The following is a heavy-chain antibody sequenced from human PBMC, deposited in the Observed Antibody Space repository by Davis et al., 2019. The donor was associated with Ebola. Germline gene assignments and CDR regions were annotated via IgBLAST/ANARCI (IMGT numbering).Heavy chain of an antibody. CDR3: ARVDIAARLVLDYYGMDV. CDR1: GFTFSDYY. D-gene: IGHD6-6*01. Sequence: GESLKISCAASGFTFSDYYMSWIRHAPGKGLEWVSYISSSSSYTNYADSVKGRFTISRDNAKNSLYLQMNSLRAEDTAVYYCARVDIAARLVLDYYGMDVWGQGTTVTVSS. J-gene: IGHJ6*02. V-gene: IGHV3-11*06. CDR2: ISSSSSYT.